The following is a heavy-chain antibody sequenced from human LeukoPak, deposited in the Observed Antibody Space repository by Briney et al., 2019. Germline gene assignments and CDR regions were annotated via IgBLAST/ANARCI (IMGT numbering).Heavy chain of an antibody. V-gene: IGHV2-5*02. D-gene: IGHD3-10*01. CDR2: IYWDDDK. J-gene: IGHJ4*02. CDR1: GFSLSTSGVG. Sequence: SGPTLVNPTQTLTLTCTFSGFSLSTSGVGVGWIRQPPGKALEWLALIYWDDDKRYRPSLKSRLTITKDTSKNQVVLPMTNMDPVDTATYYCAQADMVRGVSTFDYWGQGTLVTVSS. CDR3: AQADMVRGVSTFDY.